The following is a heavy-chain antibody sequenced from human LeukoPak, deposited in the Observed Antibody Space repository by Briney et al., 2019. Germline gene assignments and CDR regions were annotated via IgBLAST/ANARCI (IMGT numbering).Heavy chain of an antibody. CDR3: ARDRAVKARIGGMDV. CDR2: ISSSGSTI. Sequence: GGSLRLSCAASGFTFSDYYMSWIRQAPGKGLEWVSYISSSGSTIYYADSVKGRFTISRDNAKNSLYLQMSSLRAEDTGIYYCARDRAVKARIGGMDVWGQGTTVIVSS. CDR1: GFTFSDYY. D-gene: IGHD3-16*01. V-gene: IGHV3-11*04. J-gene: IGHJ6*02.